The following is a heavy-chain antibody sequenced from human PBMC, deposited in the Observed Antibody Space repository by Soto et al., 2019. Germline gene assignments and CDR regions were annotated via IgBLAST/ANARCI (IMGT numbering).Heavy chain of an antibody. D-gene: IGHD3-16*02. CDR3: PRGGGLSEGGY. Sequence: QVQLVESGGGVVQPGRSLRLSCAASGFTFSNYGMHWVRQAPGKGLEWVAVIWYDESKKYYADSVKGRFTISRDSSKNTLYLQMNSLRAGDTAVSSWPRGGGLSEGGYWGQGTLVTVSS. CDR1: GFTFSNYG. CDR2: IWYDESKK. J-gene: IGHJ4*02. V-gene: IGHV3-33*01.